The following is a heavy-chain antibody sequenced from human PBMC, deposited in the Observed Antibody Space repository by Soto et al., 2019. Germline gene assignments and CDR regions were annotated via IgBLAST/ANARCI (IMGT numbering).Heavy chain of an antibody. D-gene: IGHD2-2*01. CDR3: GREYCDNRRCYGVDY. Sequence: ASVKVSCKASGYTFTTYGISWVRQAPGQGLEWMGWISTLNGNTELAQKFQARVTMATDKSTTTAYMELRSLGSDDMAVYYCGREYCDNRRCYGVDYWGQGTQVTVSS. J-gene: IGHJ4*02. CDR2: ISTLNGNT. CDR1: GYTFTTYG. V-gene: IGHV1-18*03.